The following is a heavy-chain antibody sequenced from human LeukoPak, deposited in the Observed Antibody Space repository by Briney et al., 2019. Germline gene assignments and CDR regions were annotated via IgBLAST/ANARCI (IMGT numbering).Heavy chain of an antibody. Sequence: SETLSLTCAVYGGSFSGYYWSWIRQPPGKGLEWIGEIDHSGSTNYNPSLKSRVTISLDTSKNQFSLRLSSVTAADTAVYYCAREGGNYYFDYWGQGTLVTVSS. D-gene: IGHD1-1*01. CDR2: IDHSGST. V-gene: IGHV4-34*01. CDR1: GGSFSGYY. J-gene: IGHJ4*02. CDR3: AREGGNYYFDY.